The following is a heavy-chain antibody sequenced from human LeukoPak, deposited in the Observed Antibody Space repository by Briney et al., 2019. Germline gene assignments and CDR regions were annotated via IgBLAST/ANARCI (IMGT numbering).Heavy chain of an antibody. Sequence: SETLSLTCTVSGGSISSSSYYWGWIRQPPGKGLEWIGSIYYSGSTYYNPSLKSRVTISVDTSKNQFSLKLSSVTAADTAVYYCARVSYLATVTTHWGQGTLVTVSS. J-gene: IGHJ4*02. CDR1: GGSISSSSYY. CDR2: IYYSGST. V-gene: IGHV4-39*07. D-gene: IGHD4-17*01. CDR3: ARVSYLATVTTH.